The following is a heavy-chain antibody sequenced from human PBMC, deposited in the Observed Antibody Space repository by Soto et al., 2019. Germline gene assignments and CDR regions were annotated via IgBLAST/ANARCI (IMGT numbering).Heavy chain of an antibody. CDR3: ARIRGYWYGLDV. Sequence: WGSLRLSCAASGFPLSTYGVTWVRQAPGKGLEWVSAITGTGGNTYYVDSVKGRFTSSRDNSKNMLYLQVNSLRVEDTAVYYCARIRGYWYGLDVWGQGTTVTVSS. CDR2: ITGTGGNT. J-gene: IGHJ6*02. V-gene: IGHV3-23*01. CDR1: GFPLSTYG.